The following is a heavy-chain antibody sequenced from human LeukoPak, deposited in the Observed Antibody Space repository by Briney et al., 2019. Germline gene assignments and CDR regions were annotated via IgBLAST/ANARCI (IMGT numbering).Heavy chain of an antibody. V-gene: IGHV4-39*07. J-gene: IGHJ5*02. CDR3: ARGSYYNGPFDP. CDR1: GGSINSSSYY. Sequence: SETLSLTCTVSGGSINSSSYYWGWIRQPPGKGLEWIGSIYHSGSTYYNPSLKSRVTISVDTSKNQFSLKLSSVTAADTAVYYCARGSYYNGPFDPWGQGTLVTVSS. CDR2: IYHSGST. D-gene: IGHD3-10*01.